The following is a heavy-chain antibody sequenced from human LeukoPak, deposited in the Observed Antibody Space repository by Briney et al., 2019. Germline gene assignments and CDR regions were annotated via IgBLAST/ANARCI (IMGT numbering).Heavy chain of an antibody. V-gene: IGHV4-59*01. J-gene: IGHJ4*02. CDR3: ARGDGGFDY. D-gene: IGHD3-10*01. CDR1: GGSIGSYY. CDR2: IYYSGST. Sequence: PSETLSLTCTVSGGSIGSYYWSWIRQPPGKGLEWIGYIYYSGSTNYNPSLKSRVTISVDTSKNQFSLKLSSVTAADTAVYYCARGDGGFDYWGQGTLVTVSS.